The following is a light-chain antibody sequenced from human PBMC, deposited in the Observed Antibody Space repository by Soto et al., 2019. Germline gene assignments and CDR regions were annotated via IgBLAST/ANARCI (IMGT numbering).Light chain of an antibody. CDR1: QSISATF. V-gene: IGKV3-20*01. CDR3: HQYDSGWT. CDR2: GAS. Sequence: EIVLTQSPGTLSLSPGERATLSCRASQSISATFLAWYQHKPGQAPRVLIYGASSRATGIPDRFSGSGSGTDFTLTISRLEPEDFALYYCHQYDSGWTFSQGTKVEMK. J-gene: IGKJ1*01.